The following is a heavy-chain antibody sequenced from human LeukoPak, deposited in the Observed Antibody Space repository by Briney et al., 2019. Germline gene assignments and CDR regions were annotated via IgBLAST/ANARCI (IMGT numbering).Heavy chain of an antibody. J-gene: IGHJ4*02. D-gene: IGHD1-26*01. CDR1: GFTFSGSA. V-gene: IGHV3-73*01. CDR3: TRGDSGSYFDY. CDR2: IRSKANGYAT. Sequence: GGSLRLSCAASGFTFSGSAMHWVRQASGKGLEWVGRIRSKANGYATAYAASVKGRFTISRDDSKNTAYLQMNSLKTEDTAVYYCTRGDSGSYFDYWGQGTLVTVPS.